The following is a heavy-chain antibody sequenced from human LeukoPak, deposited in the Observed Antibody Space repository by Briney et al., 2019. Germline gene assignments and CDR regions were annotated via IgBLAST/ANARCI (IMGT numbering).Heavy chain of an antibody. CDR1: GDSVSSNSAA. V-gene: IGHV6-1*01. CDR2: TYYRSKWYN. J-gene: IGHJ4*02. Sequence: SQTLSLTCALSGDSVSSNSAAWNCMRQSPSRGLEWLVRTYYRSKWYNDSAVSVTSRININPDTSKNPSSLQLNSVTPEDTAVYYCARDRLGQQLVRGFDYWGQGTLVTVSS. CDR3: ARDRLGQQLVRGFDY. D-gene: IGHD6-13*01.